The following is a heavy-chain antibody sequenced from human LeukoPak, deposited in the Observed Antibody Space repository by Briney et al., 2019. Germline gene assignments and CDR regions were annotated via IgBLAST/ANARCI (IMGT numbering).Heavy chain of an antibody. D-gene: IGHD2-2*01. V-gene: IGHV4-39*01. CDR1: GGSVSSSSYY. CDR2: IYYTGST. Sequence: PSETLSLTCTVSGGSVSSSSYYWGWNRQPPGNWLEWIGTIYYTGSTSYNPSLKSRVTISVDTSKNQFSLKLSSLTAADTAVYYCARQGGELFPAAIGFWGQGTLVTVSS. J-gene: IGHJ4*02. CDR3: ARQGGELFPAAIGF.